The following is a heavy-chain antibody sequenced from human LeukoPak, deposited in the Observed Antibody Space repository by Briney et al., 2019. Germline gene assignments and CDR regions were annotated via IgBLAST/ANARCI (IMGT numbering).Heavy chain of an antibody. CDR3: AKGGWLDD. J-gene: IGHJ4*02. Sequence: PGGSLRLSCAASGFTFSSYAMHWVRQAPGKGLEWVAVISYDGSNKYYADSVKGRFTISRDNSKDTLYLQMNSLRAEDTALYYCAKGGWLDDLGQGALVTVSS. CDR2: ISYDGSNK. CDR1: GFTFSSYA. D-gene: IGHD6-19*01. V-gene: IGHV3-30*04.